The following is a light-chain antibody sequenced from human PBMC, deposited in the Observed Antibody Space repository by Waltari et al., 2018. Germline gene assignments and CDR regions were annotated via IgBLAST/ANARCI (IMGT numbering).Light chain of an antibody. CDR1: QSVSTF. Sequence: EVVLTQSPATLSLSPGERATLSCRASQSVSTFLAWYQQKPGQAPRLLIYHASNRATGIPARFSGSGSGTDFTLTISGLEPEDFAVYYCQQRNSWPPLTFGGGTKVEIK. CDR2: HAS. CDR3: QQRNSWPPLT. J-gene: IGKJ4*01. V-gene: IGKV3-11*01.